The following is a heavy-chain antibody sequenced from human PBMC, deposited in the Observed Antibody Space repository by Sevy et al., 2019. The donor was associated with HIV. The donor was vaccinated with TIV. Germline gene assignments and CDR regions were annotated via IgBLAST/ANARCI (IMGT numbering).Heavy chain of an antibody. D-gene: IGHD3-3*01. J-gene: IGHJ5*02. CDR2: IYYSGST. Sequence: SESLSLTCTVSGGSVSSGSYYWSWIRQPPGKGLEWIGYIYYSGSTNYNPSLKSRVTISVDTSKNQFSLKLSSVTAADTAVYYCASEGIDTYYDFWSGYHNWFDPWGQGTLVTVSS. V-gene: IGHV4-61*01. CDR1: GGSVSSGSYY. CDR3: ASEGIDTYYDFWSGYHNWFDP.